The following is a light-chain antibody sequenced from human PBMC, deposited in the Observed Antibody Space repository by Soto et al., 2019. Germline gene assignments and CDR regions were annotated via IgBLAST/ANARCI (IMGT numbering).Light chain of an antibody. J-gene: IGKJ1*01. CDR2: SAS. CDR1: QSISSY. Sequence: DIQMTQSPSSLSASVGDRVTITCRASQSISSYLNWHQQKPGKAPNLLIYSASSLQSGVPSRFSGSGSGADFTLTISSLQPEDFATYYCQQSVNTPWTFGQGTKVEIK. CDR3: QQSVNTPWT. V-gene: IGKV1-39*01.